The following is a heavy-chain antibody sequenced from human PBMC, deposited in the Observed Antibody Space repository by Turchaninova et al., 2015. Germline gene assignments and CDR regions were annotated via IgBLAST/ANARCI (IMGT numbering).Heavy chain of an antibody. V-gene: IGHV3-74*03. Sequence: EVQLVESGGGLVQPGGSLRLSCAASGFTFNSYWMHWVRQAPGKGLVWASRISIDGTGTTYADSVKGRFTITRDNAKSTLYLQMGSLRPDDTAVYYCAREVVRSGSPDPDIYWGQGTLVTVSS. CDR2: ISIDGTGT. CDR1: GFTFNSYW. CDR3: AREVVRSGSPDPDIY. J-gene: IGHJ4*02. D-gene: IGHD1-26*01.